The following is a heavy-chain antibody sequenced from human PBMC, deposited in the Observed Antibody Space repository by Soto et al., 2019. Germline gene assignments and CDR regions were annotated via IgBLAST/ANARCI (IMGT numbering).Heavy chain of an antibody. Sequence: QGQLVQSGAEVKKPGASVKVSCKASGYTFTSFGITWVRQAPGQGLEWMGWISTYNGKANYAQKLQGRVTGTRDTSTNTAYMELRSLRSDDTDVYYCAKDGYGNNDGDALHIWGQGTMVTVSS. V-gene: IGHV1-18*04. CDR2: ISTYNGKA. J-gene: IGHJ3*02. D-gene: IGHD4-4*01. CDR1: GYTFTSFG. CDR3: AKDGYGNNDGDALHI.